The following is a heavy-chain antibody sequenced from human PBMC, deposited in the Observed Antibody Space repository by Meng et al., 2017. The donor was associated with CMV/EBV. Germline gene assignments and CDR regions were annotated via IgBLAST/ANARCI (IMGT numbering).Heavy chain of an antibody. CDR2: IKSKIDGGKI. CDR1: GLNFTNAA. Sequence: LSGAASGLNFTNAARTCVRQASGKGLEWIGRIKSKIDGGKIDYAAPVRGRFAISRDDSKATVYLHIATLAIESPGMYSCPTLLRGFWGQGTLVTVSS. J-gene: IGHJ4*02. D-gene: IGHD2-15*01. V-gene: IGHV3-15*01. CDR3: PTLLRGF.